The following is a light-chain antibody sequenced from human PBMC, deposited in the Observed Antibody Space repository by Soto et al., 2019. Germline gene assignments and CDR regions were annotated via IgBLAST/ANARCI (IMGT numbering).Light chain of an antibody. Sequence: TVMTQSPASLSVSPGERATLSCRASESVGSNVAWYQHKPGQAPRLLIYGASTRPTGVPARFSGSASGTEFTLTISSLQSEDSAVYYCQECSNWWTFGQGTKIEIK. CDR1: ESVGSN. V-gene: IGKV3-15*01. J-gene: IGKJ1*01. CDR3: QECSNWWT. CDR2: GAS.